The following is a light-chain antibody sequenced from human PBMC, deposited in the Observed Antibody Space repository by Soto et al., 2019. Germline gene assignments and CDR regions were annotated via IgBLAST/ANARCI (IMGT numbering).Light chain of an antibody. CDR3: QQYNCYRT. V-gene: IGKV1-5*01. CDR1: QSISSW. Sequence: DIPMTQSPSTLSASVGDRVTITCRASQSISSWLAWYQQKPVKAPKLLIYDASSLESGVPSRFSGSGSGTSSTLTSSSLQHDDVATSYLQQYNCYRTFGQGTKVEI. CDR2: DAS. J-gene: IGKJ1*01.